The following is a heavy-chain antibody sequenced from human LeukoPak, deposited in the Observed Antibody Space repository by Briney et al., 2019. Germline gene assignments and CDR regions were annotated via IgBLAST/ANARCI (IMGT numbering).Heavy chain of an antibody. J-gene: IGHJ6*03. CDR2: INWNGGST. V-gene: IGHV3-20*04. CDR3: ARAFSDSSGYSYYMDV. CDR1: GFTFDDYG. Sequence: RPGGSLRLSCAVSGFTFDDYGMSWVRQAPGKGLEWVSGINWNGGSTGYADSVKGRFTISRDNAKNSLYLQMNSLRAEDTAVYYCARAFSDSSGYSYYMDVWGKGTTVTVSS. D-gene: IGHD3-22*01.